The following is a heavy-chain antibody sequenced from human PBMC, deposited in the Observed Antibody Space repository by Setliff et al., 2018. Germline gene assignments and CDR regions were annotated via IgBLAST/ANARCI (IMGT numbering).Heavy chain of an antibody. J-gene: IGHJ6*03. V-gene: IGHV1-3*01. Sequence: ASVKVSCKASGYTFTDYAMHWVRQAPGQRLEWMGWINPGNGNTKYSQKFQGRVTITRDTSASTAYMELSSLRSEDTAVYYCARDKGYDSSGYYFYYYNYMDVWGKGTTVTVSS. CDR1: GYTFTDYA. CDR3: ARDKGYDSSGYYFYYYNYMDV. CDR2: INPGNGNT. D-gene: IGHD3-22*01.